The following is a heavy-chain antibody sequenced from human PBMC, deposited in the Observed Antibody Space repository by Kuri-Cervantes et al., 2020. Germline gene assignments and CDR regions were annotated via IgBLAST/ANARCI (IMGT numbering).Heavy chain of an antibody. D-gene: IGHD3-10*01. J-gene: IGHJ4*02. CDR2: ISAYNGNT. CDR1: GYTFTSYG. CDR3: ASLLLWFGELPPRGDY. Sequence: ASVKVSCKASGYTFTSYGISWVRQAPGQGLEWMGWISAYNGNTNYSQKFQGRVTITRDTSASTAYMELSSLRSEDTAVYYCASLLLWFGELPPRGDYWGQGTLVTVSS. V-gene: IGHV1-18*01.